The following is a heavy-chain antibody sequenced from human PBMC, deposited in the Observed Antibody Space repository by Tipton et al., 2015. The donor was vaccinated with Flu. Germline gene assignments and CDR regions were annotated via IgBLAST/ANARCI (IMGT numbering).Heavy chain of an antibody. V-gene: IGHV3-15*01. J-gene: IGHJ6*02. CDR2: LKSRGSGGTA. Sequence: SLRLSCAASRFYFIDAWMSWVRQAPGKGLEWVGRLKSRGSGGTADYAAPVKGRFTVSRDDSKYTFYLQMDSLRVEDTGVYYCKWEQKMYYGMDVWGQGTTVTVSS. D-gene: IGHD1-26*01. CDR1: RFYFIDAW. CDR3: KWEQKMYYGMDV.